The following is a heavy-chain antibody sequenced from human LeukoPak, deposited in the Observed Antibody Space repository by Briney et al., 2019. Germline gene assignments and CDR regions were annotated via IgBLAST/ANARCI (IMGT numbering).Heavy chain of an antibody. J-gene: IGHJ4*02. CDR2: IYHSGST. D-gene: IGHD1-26*01. Sequence: SETLSPTCAVSGYSISSGYYWGWIRQPPGKGLEWIGSIYHSGSTYYNPSLKSRVTISVDTSKNQFSLKLSSVTAADTAVYYCARLYSGGTFDYWGQGTLVTVSS. CDR1: GYSISSGYY. CDR3: ARLYSGGTFDY. V-gene: IGHV4-38-2*01.